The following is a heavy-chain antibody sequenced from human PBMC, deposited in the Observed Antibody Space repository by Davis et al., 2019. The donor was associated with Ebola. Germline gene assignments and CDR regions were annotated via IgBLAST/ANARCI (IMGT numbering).Heavy chain of an antibody. CDR3: ASGYSGYDSPFDY. D-gene: IGHD5-12*01. CDR1: GLTLSSFW. Sequence: GESLKISCAASGLTLSSFWMSWVRQAPGKGLEWVAIIKQDGSEKYYVDSVKGRFTISRDNAKNSLYLQMSSLRAEDTAVYYCASGYSGYDSPFDYWGQGTLVTVSS. J-gene: IGHJ4*02. CDR2: IKQDGSEK. V-gene: IGHV3-7*01.